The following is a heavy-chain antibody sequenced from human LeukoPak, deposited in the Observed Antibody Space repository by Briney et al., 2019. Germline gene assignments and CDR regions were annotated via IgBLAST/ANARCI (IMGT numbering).Heavy chain of an antibody. D-gene: IGHD3-9*01. CDR1: GFTFSSYG. J-gene: IGHJ6*02. Sequence: GGSLRLSCAASGFTFSSYGMHWVRQAPGKGLEWVAVIWYDGSNKYYADSVKGRFTISRDNSKNTLYLQMNSLRAEDTAVCYCARDGPPGLDGMDVWGQGTTVTVSS. CDR3: ARDGPPGLDGMDV. CDR2: IWYDGSNK. V-gene: IGHV3-33*01.